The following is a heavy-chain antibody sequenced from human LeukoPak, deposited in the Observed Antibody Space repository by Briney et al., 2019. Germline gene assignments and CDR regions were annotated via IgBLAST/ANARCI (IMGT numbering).Heavy chain of an antibody. CDR1: GFTFSTYW. J-gene: IGHJ4*02. D-gene: IGHD4-17*01. CDR2: INGDGTST. CDR3: ARASTTVPKVLDY. Sequence: PGVSLRLSCAASGFTFSTYWMHWVRQAPGKGLLWVSRINGDGTSTQYADSVKGRFTISRDNARHTLYLQMNSLRAEDTAVYYCARASTTVPKVLDYWGQGTLVSVSS. V-gene: IGHV3-74*03.